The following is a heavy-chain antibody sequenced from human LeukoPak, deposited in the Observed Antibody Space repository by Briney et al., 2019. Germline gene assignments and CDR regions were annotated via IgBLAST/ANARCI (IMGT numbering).Heavy chain of an antibody. CDR1: GGSISSYY. CDR3: ARDATESVVVPAAPGEYYYYYYGMDV. V-gene: IGHV4-59*01. Sequence: KTSETLSLTCTVSGGSISSYYWSWIRQPPGKGLEWIGYIYYSGSTNYNPSLKSRVTISVDTSKNQFSLKLSSVTAADTAVYYCARDATESVVVPAAPGEYYYYYYGMDVWGQGTTVTVSS. CDR2: IYYSGST. D-gene: IGHD2-2*01. J-gene: IGHJ6*02.